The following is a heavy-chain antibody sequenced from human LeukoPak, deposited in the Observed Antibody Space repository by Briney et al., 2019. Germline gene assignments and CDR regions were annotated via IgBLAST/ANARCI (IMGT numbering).Heavy chain of an antibody. J-gene: IGHJ4*02. CDR3: ARGGRYCSGGSCYQDY. D-gene: IGHD2-15*01. CDR2: INPNSGGT. Sequence: ASVKVSCKASGYTFTGYYMHWVRQAPGQGLEWMGCINPNSGGTNYAQKFQGRVTMTRDTSISTADMELSRLRSDDTAVYYCARGGRYCSGGSCYQDYWGQGTLVTVSS. CDR1: GYTFTGYY. V-gene: IGHV1-2*02.